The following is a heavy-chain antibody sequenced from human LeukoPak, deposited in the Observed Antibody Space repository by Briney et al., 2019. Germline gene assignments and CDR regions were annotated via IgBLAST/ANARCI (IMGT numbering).Heavy chain of an antibody. CDR1: GGSISSYY. Sequence: SETLSLTCTVSGGSISSYYWSWIRQPPGKGLEWIGYNYYSGSTNYNPSLKSRVTISVDTSKNQFSLKLSSVTAADTAVYYCAATKISIAVAGTGRGYFDYWGQGTLVTVSS. V-gene: IGHV4-59*01. CDR2: NYYSGST. CDR3: AATKISIAVAGTGRGYFDY. D-gene: IGHD6-19*01. J-gene: IGHJ4*02.